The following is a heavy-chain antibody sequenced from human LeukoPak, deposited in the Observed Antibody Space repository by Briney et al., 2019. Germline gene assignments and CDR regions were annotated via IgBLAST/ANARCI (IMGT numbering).Heavy chain of an antibody. Sequence: ASVKVSCKASGYTFTSYGIIWVRQAPGQGLEWMGWISAYNGNTNYAQKLQGRVTMTTDTSTSTAYMELRSLRSDDTAVYYCARSGTLVTDYYGMDVWGQGTTVTVSS. CDR2: ISAYNGNT. CDR1: GYTFTSYG. J-gene: IGHJ6*02. CDR3: ARSGTLVTDYYGMDV. V-gene: IGHV1-18*01. D-gene: IGHD3-9*01.